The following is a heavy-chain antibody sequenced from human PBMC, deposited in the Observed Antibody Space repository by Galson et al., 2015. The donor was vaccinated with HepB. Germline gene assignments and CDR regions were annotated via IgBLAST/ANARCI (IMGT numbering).Heavy chain of an antibody. CDR1: GFTFTSSA. D-gene: IGHD4-11*01. CDR3: AADRGYSNYYGMDV. CDR2: IVVGSGNT. Sequence: SVKVSCKASGFTFTSSAVQWVRQARGQRLEWIGWIVVGSGNTNYAQKFQERVTITRDMSTSTAYMELSSLRSEDTAVYYCAADRGYSNYYGMDVWGQGTTVTVPS. J-gene: IGHJ6*02. V-gene: IGHV1-58*01.